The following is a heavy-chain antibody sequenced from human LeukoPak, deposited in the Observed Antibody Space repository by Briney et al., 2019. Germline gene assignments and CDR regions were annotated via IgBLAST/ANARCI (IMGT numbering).Heavy chain of an antibody. CDR3: AREIGYSSGLYYYGMTS. J-gene: IGHJ6*02. D-gene: IGHD6-19*01. V-gene: IGHV1-8*01. CDR2: MNPNSGNT. Sequence: ASVTVSCKASGYTFTSYDINWVRQATGQGLEWMGWMNPNSGNTGYAQKFQGRVTMTRNTSISTAYMELSSLRPEDTAVYYWAREIGYSSGLYYYGMTSGAKGPRSPCP. CDR1: GYTFTSYD.